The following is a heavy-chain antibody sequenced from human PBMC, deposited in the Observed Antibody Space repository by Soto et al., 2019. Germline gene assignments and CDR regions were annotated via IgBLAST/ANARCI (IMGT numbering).Heavy chain of an antibody. Sequence: PGGAPGLCFSAPWFTFCSLALAWVRPTPGKGAGGGSTISANGGTTDYADSVKGRFTISRDNSKNTLYLQMNSLRAEDTAVYYCANAPHWASYFDSYYYYYVMDVWGQGTTVTVSS. D-gene: IGHD3-9*01. J-gene: IGHJ6*02. CDR1: WFTFCSLA. V-gene: IGHV3-23*01. CDR3: ANAPHWASYFDSYYYYYVMDV. CDR2: ISANGGTT.